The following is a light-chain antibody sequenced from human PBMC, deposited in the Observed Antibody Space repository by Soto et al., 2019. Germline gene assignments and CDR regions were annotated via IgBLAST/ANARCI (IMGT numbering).Light chain of an antibody. V-gene: IGKV2-28*01. CDR3: MQALQTPPT. J-gene: IGKJ2*01. Sequence: DIVMTQSPLSLPVTPGEPASISCRSSQSLLHNNGYNYLQWYLQKPGQSPQLLIHLGSHRASGVPDRFSGSGSATDFTLKISRVEAEDVGVYYCMQALQTPPTFGQGTKLEIK. CDR2: LGS. CDR1: QSLLHNNGYNY.